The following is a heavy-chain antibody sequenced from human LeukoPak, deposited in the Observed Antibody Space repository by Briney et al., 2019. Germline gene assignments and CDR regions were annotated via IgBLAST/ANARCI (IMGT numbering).Heavy chain of an antibody. CDR2: INPNSGGT. D-gene: IGHD5-24*01. V-gene: IGHV1-2*02. J-gene: IGHJ4*02. Sequence: ASVKVSSKASGYTFTGYYMHWVRQAPGQGLEWMGWINPNSGGTNYAQKFQGRVTMTRDTSISTAYMELSRLRSDDTAVYYCARVSSVEMAPISGYFDYWGQGTLVTVSS. CDR1: GYTFTGYY. CDR3: ARVSSVEMAPISGYFDY.